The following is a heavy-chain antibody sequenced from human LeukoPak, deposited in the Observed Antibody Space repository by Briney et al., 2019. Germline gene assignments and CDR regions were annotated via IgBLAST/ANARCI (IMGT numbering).Heavy chain of an antibody. D-gene: IGHD3-16*02. CDR1: GLTFSNAW. V-gene: IGHV3-53*01. Sequence: PGGSLRLSCAASGLTFSNAWMSWVRQAPGKGLEWVSISYDDYVTYYADSVKGRFTISRDNSKNTLYLQMNNLRAGDTAIYYCATGRYYFDYWGRGPLFTVSS. CDR2: SYDDYVT. CDR3: ATGRYYFDY. J-gene: IGHJ4*02.